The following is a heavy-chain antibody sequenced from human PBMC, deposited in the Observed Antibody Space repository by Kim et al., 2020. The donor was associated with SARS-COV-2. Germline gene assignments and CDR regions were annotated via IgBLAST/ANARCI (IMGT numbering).Heavy chain of an antibody. J-gene: IGHJ4*02. CDR3: ARDLRPQMDGGVAH. Sequence: ADSVKGRFTISRDNAKNSLYLQMNSLRAEDTAVYYCARDLRPQMDGGVAHWGQGTLVTVSS. V-gene: IGHV3-11*06.